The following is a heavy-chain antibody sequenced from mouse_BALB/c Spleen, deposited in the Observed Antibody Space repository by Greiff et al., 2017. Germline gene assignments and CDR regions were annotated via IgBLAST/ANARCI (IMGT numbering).Heavy chain of an antibody. D-gene: IGHD2-3*01. Sequence: EVQGVESGGGLVKPGGSLKLSCAASGFTFSSYAMSWVRPTPEKRLEWVASISSGGSTYYPDSVKGRFTISRDNARKILYLQMSSLRSEYTAMYYCARRGWLLSSYAMDYWGQGTSVTVSS. CDR2: ISSGGST. CDR3: ARRGWLLSSYAMDY. J-gene: IGHJ4*01. V-gene: IGHV5-6-5*01. CDR1: GFTFSSYA.